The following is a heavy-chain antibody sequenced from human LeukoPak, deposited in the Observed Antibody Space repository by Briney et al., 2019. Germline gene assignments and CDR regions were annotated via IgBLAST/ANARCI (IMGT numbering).Heavy chain of an antibody. D-gene: IGHD6-6*01. CDR2: ISTYKGNT. CDR3: GRSMDSSTSRLIEY. J-gene: IGHJ4*02. CDR1: GYTFTSYG. V-gene: IGHV1-18*01. Sequence: ASVKVSCKASGYTFTSYGISWVRQAPGQGLEWMGWISTYKGNTNYAQKLQGRVTVTTDTSTSTVYMELRSLRSDDTAVYYCGRSMDSSTSRLIEYWGQGTLVTVSS.